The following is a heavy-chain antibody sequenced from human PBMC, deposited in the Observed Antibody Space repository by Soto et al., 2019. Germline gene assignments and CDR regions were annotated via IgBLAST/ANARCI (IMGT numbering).Heavy chain of an antibody. V-gene: IGHV4-30-4*01. D-gene: IGHD3-22*01. CDR3: ARTGKFYYYDTTGLPFDP. J-gene: IGHJ5*02. Sequence: SETLSLTCTASGGSISSGEYYWSWTRQPPGKGLEWIGEIYHLGNTYYNPSLKSRVTLSIDKSNNQFSLTLTSVTAADTAVYFCARTGKFYYYDTTGLPFDPWGPGILVTVSS. CDR2: IYHLGNT. CDR1: GGSISSGEYY.